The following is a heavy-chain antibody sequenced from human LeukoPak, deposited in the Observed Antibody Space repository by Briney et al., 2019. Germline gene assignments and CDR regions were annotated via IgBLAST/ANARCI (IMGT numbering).Heavy chain of an antibody. D-gene: IGHD5-24*01. CDR3: ARGRGDGYNQGDDY. CDR1: GGSISSSCYY. J-gene: IGHJ4*02. CDR2: IYYSGST. Sequence: SQTLSLTCTVSGGSISSSCYYWGWIRQPPGKGLEWIVSIYYSGSTYYNPSLKSRVTISVDTSKNQCSLKLSSVTAADTAVYYCARGRGDGYNQGDDYWGQGTLVTVSS. V-gene: IGHV4-39*07.